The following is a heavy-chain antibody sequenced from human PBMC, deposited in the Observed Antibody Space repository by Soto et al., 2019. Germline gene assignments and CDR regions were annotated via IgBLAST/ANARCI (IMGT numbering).Heavy chain of an antibody. CDR1: GGSISSYY. V-gene: IGHV4-59*08. CDR3: ARHPSDFWFDP. Sequence: SETLSLTCTVSGGSISSYYWSWIRQPPGKGLEWIGYIYYSASTNYNPSLKSRVTVSVDTSKNQFSLKLSSVTAADTAVYYCARHPSDFWFDPWGQGTLVTVSS. D-gene: IGHD2-21*02. CDR2: IYYSAST. J-gene: IGHJ5*02.